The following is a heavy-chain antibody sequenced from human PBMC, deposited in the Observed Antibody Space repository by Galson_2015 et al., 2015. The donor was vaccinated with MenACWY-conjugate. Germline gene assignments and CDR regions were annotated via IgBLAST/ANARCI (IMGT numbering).Heavy chain of an antibody. CDR1: YASIATSDYY. D-gene: IGHD2-8*02. J-gene: IGHJ4*02. V-gene: IGHV4-39*02. CDR2: VFYNGTT. Sequence: ATLSLTCTASYASIATSDYYGSWIRQTPGQGLEWIGTVFYNGTTYYNPSLKSRVTISVDTSKNHISLNLNSATAADTALYYCARESAYCAGGTCGYFWGQGTLVTVSS. CDR3: ARESAYCAGGTCGYF.